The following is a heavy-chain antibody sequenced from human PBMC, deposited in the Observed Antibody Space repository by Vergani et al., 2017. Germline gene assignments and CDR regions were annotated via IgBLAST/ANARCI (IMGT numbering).Heavy chain of an antibody. CDR2: INPSGGST. V-gene: IGHV1-46*03. J-gene: IGHJ6*02. Sequence: QVQLVQSGAEVKKPGASVKVSCKASGYIFTSYYMHWVRQAPGQGLEWMGIINPSGGSTSYAQKFQGRVTMTRDTSTSTVYMELSSLRSEDTAVYYCARDDSSPYYGMDVWGQGTTVTVSS. CDR1: GYIFTSYY. D-gene: IGHD3-22*01. CDR3: ARDDSSPYYGMDV.